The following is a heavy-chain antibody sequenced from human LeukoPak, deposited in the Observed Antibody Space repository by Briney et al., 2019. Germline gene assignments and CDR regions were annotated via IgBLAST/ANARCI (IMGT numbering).Heavy chain of an antibody. CDR3: AADPFLAGTFDY. CDR1: GFTFTSSA. Sequence: GTSVTVSCKASGFTFTSSAVQWVRQARGQRLEWIGWIVVGSGNTNYAQKFQERVTITRDMSTSTAYMELSSLRSEDTAVYYCAADPFLAGTFDYWGQGTLVTVSS. D-gene: IGHD6-19*01. V-gene: IGHV1-58*01. J-gene: IGHJ4*02. CDR2: IVVGSGNT.